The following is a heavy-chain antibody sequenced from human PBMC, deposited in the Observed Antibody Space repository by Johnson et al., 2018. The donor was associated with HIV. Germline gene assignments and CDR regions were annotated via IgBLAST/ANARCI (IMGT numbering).Heavy chain of an antibody. CDR3: AGESTPWGGDYVGYGFDI. J-gene: IGHJ3*02. Sequence: VQLVESGGGLVKPGGSLRLSCAASGFTFSNAWMSWVRQAPGKGLEWVGRIKSKTDGGTTDYAAPVKGRFTISRDDSKNTLYLQMNSLRAEDTAVYYLAGESTPWGGDYVGYGFDIWGQGTMVTVSS. CDR2: IKSKTDGGTT. D-gene: IGHD4-17*01. V-gene: IGHV3-15*01. CDR1: GFTFSNAW.